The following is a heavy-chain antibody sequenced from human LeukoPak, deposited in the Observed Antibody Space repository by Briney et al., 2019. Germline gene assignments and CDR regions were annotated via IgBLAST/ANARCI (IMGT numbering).Heavy chain of an antibody. CDR3: ARASMVWSSGWPNKEFDY. D-gene: IGHD6-19*01. Sequence: WASVKVSCKASGYTFPSYGISWVRQAPGQGLEWMGWISTYNGNTNYAQKLQGRVTMTTDTSTSTAYMELRSLRSDDTAVYYCARASMVWSSGWPNKEFDYWGQGTLVTVSS. V-gene: IGHV1-18*01. CDR2: ISTYNGNT. CDR1: GYTFPSYG. J-gene: IGHJ4*02.